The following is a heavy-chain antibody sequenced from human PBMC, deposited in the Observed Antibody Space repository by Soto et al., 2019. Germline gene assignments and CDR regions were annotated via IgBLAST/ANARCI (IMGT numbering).Heavy chain of an antibody. V-gene: IGHV4-39*01. J-gene: IGHJ4*02. Sequence: SETLSLTCTVSGGSVSSSSYYWGWIRQPPGKGLEWIGCIYYSGSTYYNPSLKSRVTMSVDTSKNQFSLKLSSVTAADTAVYYCARPSGSGWSYYFDYWGQGTLVTVSS. CDR2: IYYSGST. CDR3: ARPSGSGWSYYFDY. CDR1: GGSVSSSSYY. D-gene: IGHD6-19*01.